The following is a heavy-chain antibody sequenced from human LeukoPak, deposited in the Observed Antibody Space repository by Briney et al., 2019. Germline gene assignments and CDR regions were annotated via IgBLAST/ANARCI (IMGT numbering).Heavy chain of an antibody. CDR3: ARDKGDYDTSGSLFVF. CDR2: IKQDGGEI. J-gene: IGHJ4*02. V-gene: IGHV3-7*03. D-gene: IGHD3-22*01. Sequence: GGSLRLSCAASGFTFGSYWMNWARQAPRKGLEWVANIKQDGGEIYYVDSVKGRFTISRDNAKSSLYLQMNSLRAGDTAIYYCARDKGDYDTSGSLFVFGGQGTLVTVSS. CDR1: GFTFGSYW.